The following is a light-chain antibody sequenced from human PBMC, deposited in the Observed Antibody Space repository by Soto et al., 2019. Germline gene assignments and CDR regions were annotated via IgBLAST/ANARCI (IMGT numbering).Light chain of an antibody. Sequence: QSALTQPASVSGSPGQSITISCTGTSSDVGGYNYVSWYQQHPGKAPKLMIYDVSSRPSGVSNRFSGSKSGNTASLTISGLLSEEEADYYFTSYTTKQTPLFGRGAKLTVL. CDR2: DVS. J-gene: IGLJ2*01. V-gene: IGLV2-14*03. CDR3: TSYTTKQTPL. CDR1: SSDVGGYNY.